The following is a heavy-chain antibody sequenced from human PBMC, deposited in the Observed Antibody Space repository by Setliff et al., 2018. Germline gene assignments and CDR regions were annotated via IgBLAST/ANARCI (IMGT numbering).Heavy chain of an antibody. J-gene: IGHJ4*02. CDR2: IHHTGTT. D-gene: IGHD2-15*01. V-gene: IGHV4-31*03. CDR3: ARTRYGLGGRPY. Sequence: SETLSLTCTVSGGSITSGSNYWSWIRQPAGWGLEWIGYIHHTGTTFYNPSLRSRVTISVDTSKNQFSLKLTSLTAADTAVYYCARTRYGLGGRPYWGQGTLVTVSS. CDR1: GGSITSGSNY.